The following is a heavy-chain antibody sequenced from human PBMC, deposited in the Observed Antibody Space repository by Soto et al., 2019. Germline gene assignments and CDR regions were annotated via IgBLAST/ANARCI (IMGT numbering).Heavy chain of an antibody. CDR1: GGSISSGDNY. CDR3: ARRDDYLSFDF. D-gene: IGHD3-16*01. CDR2: IYYTGST. V-gene: IGHV4-30-4*01. J-gene: IGHJ4*02. Sequence: SETLSLTCTVSGGSISSGDNYWSWIRQPPGKGLEWIGYIYYTGSTYYNPSLKSRLTMSVDTSKNQFSLKLSSVTAADTAVYYCARRDDYLSFDFWGQGTLVTVSS.